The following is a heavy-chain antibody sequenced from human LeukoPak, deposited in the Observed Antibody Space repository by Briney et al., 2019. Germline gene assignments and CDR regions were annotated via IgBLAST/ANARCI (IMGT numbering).Heavy chain of an antibody. D-gene: IGHD2-8*01. CDR1: GFTVSSNY. V-gene: IGHV3-53*04. Sequence: GGSLRLSCAVSGFTVSSNYMSWVRQPPGKGLEWVSVIYSGGGTYYADSVKGRFTISRHDSRDTLYLQMNSLRVEDTAVYYCTRDLSGVNPFDYWGQGTLVTVSS. CDR3: TRDLSGVNPFDY. CDR2: IYSGGGT. J-gene: IGHJ4*02.